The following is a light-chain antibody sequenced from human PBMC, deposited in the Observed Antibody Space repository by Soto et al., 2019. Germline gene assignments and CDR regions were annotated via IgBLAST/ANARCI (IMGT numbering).Light chain of an antibody. Sequence: DIQMTQSPSSLSASVGETVTITCRASQSIGKHLNWYQQKPGKAPKFLIYSVSSLQSGVPSRFSGSGSGTDFTLTINSLQPEDFATYYCQQGYSSAITFGQGTRLEI. CDR1: QSIGKH. CDR3: QQGYSSAIT. CDR2: SVS. V-gene: IGKV1-39*01. J-gene: IGKJ5*01.